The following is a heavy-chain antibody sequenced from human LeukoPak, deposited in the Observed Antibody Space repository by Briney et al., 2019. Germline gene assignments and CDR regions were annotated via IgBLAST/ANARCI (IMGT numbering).Heavy chain of an antibody. CDR2: IYTSGST. Sequence: SETLSLTCTVSGGSISSYYWSWIRQPAGKGLEWIGRIYTSGSTNYNPSLKSRVTMSVDTSKNQFSQKLSSVTAADTAVYYCARGSVVVVAATRANYYYYYMDVWGKGTTVTVSS. CDR1: GGSISSYY. CDR3: ARGSVVVVAATRANYYYYYMDV. V-gene: IGHV4-4*07. D-gene: IGHD2-15*01. J-gene: IGHJ6*03.